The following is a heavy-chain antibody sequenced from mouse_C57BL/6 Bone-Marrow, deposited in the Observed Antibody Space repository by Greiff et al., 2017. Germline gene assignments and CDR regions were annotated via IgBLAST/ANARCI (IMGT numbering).Heavy chain of an antibody. CDR1: GFTFSDYY. V-gene: IGHV5-16*01. CDR3: ARDNRRDY. D-gene: IGHD2-14*01. Sequence: EVKLVESEGGLVQPGSSMKLSCTASGFTFSDYYMAWVRQVPEKGLEWVANINYDGSSTYYLDSLKSRFIISRDNAKNILYLQMSSLKSEDTATYYCARDNRRDYWGQGTSVTVSS. J-gene: IGHJ4*01. CDR2: INYDGSST.